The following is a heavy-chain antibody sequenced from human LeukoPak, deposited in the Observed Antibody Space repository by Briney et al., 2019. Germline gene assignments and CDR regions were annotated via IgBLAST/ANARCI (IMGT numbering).Heavy chain of an antibody. J-gene: IGHJ6*02. Sequence: GGSVNVSCKASGCTFSSYAISWVRQAPGQGLEWVGRIIPSFGLANYAQKFQGRVTITADKSTSTAYMELSSLRSEDTAVYYCASPGRDSYGYPPPEESHYYGMDVWGQGTTVTVSS. CDR1: GCTFSSYA. CDR2: IIPSFGLA. V-gene: IGHV1-69*04. CDR3: ASPGRDSYGYPPPEESHYYGMDV. D-gene: IGHD5-18*01.